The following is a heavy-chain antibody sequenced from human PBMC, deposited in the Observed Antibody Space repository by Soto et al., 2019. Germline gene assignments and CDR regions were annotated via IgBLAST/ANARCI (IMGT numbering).Heavy chain of an antibody. D-gene: IGHD6-19*01. CDR1: GGSISSYY. CDR3: ARHTAVYSSRWYWFDP. Sequence: SETLSLTCTVSGGSISSYYWSWIRQPPGKGLEWIGYIYYSGSTNYNPSLKSRVTISVDTSKNQFSLKLSSVTAADTAVYYCARHTAVYSSRWYWFDPWGQGTLVTVSS. J-gene: IGHJ5*02. CDR2: IYYSGST. V-gene: IGHV4-59*08.